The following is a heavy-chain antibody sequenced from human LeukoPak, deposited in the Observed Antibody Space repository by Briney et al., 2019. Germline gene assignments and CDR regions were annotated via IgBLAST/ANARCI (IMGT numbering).Heavy chain of an antibody. CDR2: ISGSGGST. CDR3: AKDRVGATSSDAFDI. Sequence: YAMSWVRQAPGKGLEWVSAISGSGGSTYYADSVKGRFTISRDNSKNTLYVQMNSLRAEDTAVYYCAKDRVGATSSDAFDIWGQGTMVTVSS. J-gene: IGHJ3*02. CDR1: YA. D-gene: IGHD1-26*01. V-gene: IGHV3-23*01.